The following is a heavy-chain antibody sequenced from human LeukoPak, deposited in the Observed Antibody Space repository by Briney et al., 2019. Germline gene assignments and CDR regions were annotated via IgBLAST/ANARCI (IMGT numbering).Heavy chain of an antibody. V-gene: IGHV3-23*01. Sequence: GASLRLSCAASGFTFSSYAMSWVRQAPGKGLEWVSATSGSGGSTYYADSVKGRFTISRDNSKNTLYLQMNSLRAEDTAVYYCAKVEQQLVPIGDFDYWGQGTLVTVSS. J-gene: IGHJ4*02. CDR3: AKVEQQLVPIGDFDY. CDR1: GFTFSSYA. CDR2: TSGSGGST. D-gene: IGHD6-13*01.